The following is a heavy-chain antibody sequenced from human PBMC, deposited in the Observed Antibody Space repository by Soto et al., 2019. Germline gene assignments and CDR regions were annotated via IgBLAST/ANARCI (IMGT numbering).Heavy chain of an antibody. Sequence: GGSLRLSCAASGSTFSSYGMHWVRQAPGKGLEWVAVISYDGSNKYYADSVEGRFTISRDNSKNTLYLQMNSLRAEDTAVYYCAKGGYEGFSYFDYWGQGTLVTVSS. CDR2: ISYDGSNK. CDR3: AKGGYEGFSYFDY. CDR1: GSTFSSYG. V-gene: IGHV3-30*18. D-gene: IGHD3-16*01. J-gene: IGHJ4*02.